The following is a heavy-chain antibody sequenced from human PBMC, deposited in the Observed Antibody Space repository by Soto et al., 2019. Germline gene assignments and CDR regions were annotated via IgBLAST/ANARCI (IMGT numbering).Heavy chain of an antibody. J-gene: IGHJ4*02. D-gene: IGHD6-19*01. Sequence: QVQLVQSGDEVKKPGASVQVSCKASGYTFTSYNINWGRKAPGQGLEWMGWISGYNGNTNYAQKLQGRVTMTAETSTRTAYMELRSLRADDTAVYYFARVSSSGWYTAAYWGQGTLVTVSS. CDR3: ARVSSSGWYTAAY. V-gene: IGHV1-18*01. CDR2: ISGYNGNT. CDR1: GYTFTSYN.